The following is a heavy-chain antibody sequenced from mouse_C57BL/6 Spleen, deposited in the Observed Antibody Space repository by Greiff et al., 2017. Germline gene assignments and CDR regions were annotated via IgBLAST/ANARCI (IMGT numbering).Heavy chain of an antibody. CDR1: GYTFTSYW. CDR3: ARSWSTPFAY. V-gene: IGHV1-50*01. Sequence: QVQLQQSGAELVKPGASVKLSCKASGYTFTSYWMQWVKQRPGQGLEWIGEIDPSDSYTNYNQKFKGKATLTVDTSSSTAYMQLSSLTSEDSAVYYCARSWSTPFAYWGQGTLVTVSA. D-gene: IGHD5-1*01. CDR2: IDPSDSYT. J-gene: IGHJ3*01.